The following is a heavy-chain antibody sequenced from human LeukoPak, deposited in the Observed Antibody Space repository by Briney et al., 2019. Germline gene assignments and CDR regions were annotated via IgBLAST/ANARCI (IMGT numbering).Heavy chain of an antibody. J-gene: IGHJ6*02. CDR1: GYTLTELS. CDR2: MNPNSGNT. CDR3: ARDLEYYDFWSGYSHYYYYGMDV. V-gene: IGHV1-8*01. Sequence: ASVKVSCKVSGYTLTELSMHWVRQATGQGLEWMGWMNPNSGNTGYAQKFQGRATMTRNTSISTAYMELRSLRSDDTAVYYCARDLEYYDFWSGYSHYYYYGMDVWGQGTTVTVSS. D-gene: IGHD3-3*01.